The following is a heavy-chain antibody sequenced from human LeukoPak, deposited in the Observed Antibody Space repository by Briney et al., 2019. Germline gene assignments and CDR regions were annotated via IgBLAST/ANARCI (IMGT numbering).Heavy chain of an antibody. J-gene: IGHJ4*02. CDR2: INPNSGDT. CDR3: ARDLSYYGSGSYYFDY. CDR1: GYTFTGYY. V-gene: IGHV1-2*02. D-gene: IGHD3-10*01. Sequence: GASVKVSCKASGYTFTGYYMHWMRQAPGQGPEWMGWINPNSGDTNYAQKFQGRVTMTRDTSISTAYVELSRLRSDDTAVYYCARDLSYYGSGSYYFDYWGQGTLVTVSS.